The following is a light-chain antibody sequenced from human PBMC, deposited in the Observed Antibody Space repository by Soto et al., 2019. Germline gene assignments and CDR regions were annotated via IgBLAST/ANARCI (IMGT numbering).Light chain of an antibody. V-gene: IGLV2-11*01. CDR1: TGDVGAYNF. J-gene: IGLJ3*02. Sequence: QSVLTQPRSVSGSPGQSVTISCTGTTGDVGAYNFVSWYQHHPGKAPKLIIYDANKRPSGVPDRFSASKSGNTASLTISGLQAEDEADYYCCSYAGSVTWVFGGGTKLTVL. CDR2: DAN. CDR3: CSYAGSVTWV.